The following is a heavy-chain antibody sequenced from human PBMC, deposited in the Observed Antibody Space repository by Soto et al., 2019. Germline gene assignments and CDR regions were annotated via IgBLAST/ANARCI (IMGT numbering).Heavy chain of an antibody. V-gene: IGHV3-23*01. D-gene: IGHD2-15*01. Sequence: XVSLRLSCAASGFTFSSYAMSWVRQAPGKGLEWVSAISGSGGSTYYADSVKGRFTISRDNSKNTLYLQMNSLRAEETAVYYCAKPSRYCSGGSCYSPEYYGMDVWGQGTTVTVSS. CDR3: AKPSRYCSGGSCYSPEYYGMDV. CDR1: GFTFSSYA. CDR2: ISGSGGST. J-gene: IGHJ6*02.